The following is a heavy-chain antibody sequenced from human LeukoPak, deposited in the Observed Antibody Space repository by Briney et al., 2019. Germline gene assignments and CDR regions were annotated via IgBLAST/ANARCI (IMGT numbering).Heavy chain of an antibody. Sequence: GGSLRLSCAASGFTFSSYAMSWVRQAPGKGLEWVSYISSSGSTIYYADSVKGRFTISRDNAKNSLYLQMDSLRAEDTAVYYCARFGAVVVPAAITTAGDYWGQGTLVTVSS. D-gene: IGHD2-2*01. J-gene: IGHJ4*02. CDR1: GFTFSSYA. CDR3: ARFGAVVVPAAITTAGDY. CDR2: ISSSGSTI. V-gene: IGHV3-48*03.